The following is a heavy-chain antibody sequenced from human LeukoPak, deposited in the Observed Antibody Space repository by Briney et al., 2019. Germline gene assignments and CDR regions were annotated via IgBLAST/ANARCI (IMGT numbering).Heavy chain of an antibody. CDR2: IIPILGIA. CDR3: ARADSGYDWGYYYYGMDV. J-gene: IGHJ6*02. Sequence: ASVKVSCKASGGTFSSYAISWVRQAPGQGLEWMGRIIPILGIANYAQKFQGRVTITADKSTSTAYMELSSLRSEDTAVYYCARADSGYDWGYYYYGMDVLAQGNTVTVSS. CDR1: GGTFSSYA. D-gene: IGHD5-12*01. V-gene: IGHV1-69*04.